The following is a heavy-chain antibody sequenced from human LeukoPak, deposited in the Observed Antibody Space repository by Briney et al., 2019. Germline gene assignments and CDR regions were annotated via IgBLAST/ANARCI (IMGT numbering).Heavy chain of an antibody. CDR3: ARDQMRATDHYGLNWFDP. D-gene: IGHD3-10*01. J-gene: IGHJ5*02. CDR2: ISSSSSYI. V-gene: IGHV3-21*01. CDR1: GFTFSSYS. Sequence: GGSLRLSCAASGFTFSSYSMNWVRQAPGKGLEWVSSISSSSSYIYYADSVKGRFTISRDNAKNSLYLQMNSLRAEDTAVYYCARDQMRATDHYGLNWFDPWGQGTLVTVSS.